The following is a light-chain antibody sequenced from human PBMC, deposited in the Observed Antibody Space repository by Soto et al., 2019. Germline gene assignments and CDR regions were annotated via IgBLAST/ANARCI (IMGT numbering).Light chain of an antibody. Sequence: EIVMTQSPATLSLSPGERATLSCRASQSLGSNLAWYQQKPGLAPRLLIYGTSTRATDIPVRFSGSGSGTDFTLTISRLEPEDSAVYYCQQYSASPRTFGPGTKVDIK. CDR1: QSLGSN. CDR3: QQYSASPRT. V-gene: IGKV3-15*01. J-gene: IGKJ3*01. CDR2: GTS.